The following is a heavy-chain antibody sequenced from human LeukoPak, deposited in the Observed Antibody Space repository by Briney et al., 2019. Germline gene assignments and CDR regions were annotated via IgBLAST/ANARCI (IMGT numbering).Heavy chain of an antibody. J-gene: IGHJ4*02. Sequence: PGGSLRLSCAASGFTFSSYAMSWARQAPGKGLEWVSAISGSGGSTYYADSVKGRFTISRDNAENLLYLQMNSLRAEDTAVYYCTRDQEGSDYWGQGTLVTVSS. CDR1: GFTFSSYA. V-gene: IGHV3-23*01. CDR3: TRDQEGSDY. CDR2: ISGSGGST.